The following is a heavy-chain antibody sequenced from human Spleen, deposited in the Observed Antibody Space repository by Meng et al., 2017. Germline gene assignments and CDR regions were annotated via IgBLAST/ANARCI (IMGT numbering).Heavy chain of an antibody. CDR2: IKQDGSEK. V-gene: IGHV3-7*01. CDR1: GFTFSNYW. D-gene: IGHD6-13*01. CDR3: ARGVIAAAGPFY. J-gene: IGHJ4*02. Sequence: GESLKISCAASGFTFSNYWTSWVRQAPGKGLHWVANIKQDGSEKYYVDSVKGRFTISRDNAKNSLYLQMNSLRAEDTAVYYCARGVIAAAGPFYWGQGTLVTVSS.